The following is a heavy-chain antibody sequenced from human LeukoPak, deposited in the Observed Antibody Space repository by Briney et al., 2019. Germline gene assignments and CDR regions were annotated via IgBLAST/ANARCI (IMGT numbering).Heavy chain of an antibody. V-gene: IGHV3-23*01. Sequence: GGSLRLSCAASGFTFSNYAMSWVRQAPGKGLEWVSTISNSGAGTYYADSVKGRFTISRDNSKNTLYLQMNSLRAEDMAVYYCARIEWERLGRAFDIWGQGTMVTVSS. D-gene: IGHD1-26*01. CDR1: GFTFSNYA. CDR3: ARIEWERLGRAFDI. J-gene: IGHJ3*02. CDR2: ISNSGAGT.